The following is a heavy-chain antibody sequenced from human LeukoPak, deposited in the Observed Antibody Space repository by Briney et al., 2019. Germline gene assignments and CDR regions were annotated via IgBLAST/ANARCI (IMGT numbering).Heavy chain of an antibody. Sequence: PGGSLRLSCAASGFTFRNFAMTWVRRAPGKGLEWVSAISGSGGSTYYADSVKGRFTISRDNSKNTLYLQMNSLRAEGTAVYYCAKDPSRSLFTILELTTYFDYWGQGTLVTVSS. CDR1: GFTFRNFA. CDR2: ISGSGGST. CDR3: AKDPSRSLFTILELTTYFDY. V-gene: IGHV3-23*01. J-gene: IGHJ4*02. D-gene: IGHD3-3*01.